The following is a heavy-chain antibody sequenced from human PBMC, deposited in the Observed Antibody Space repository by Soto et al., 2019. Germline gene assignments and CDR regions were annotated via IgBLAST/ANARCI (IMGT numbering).Heavy chain of an antibody. Sequence: ETLSLTCTVSGCSINTFYWSWVRQPAGKGLEWIGRIFSSGSTSFNPSLESRVAMSVDTSKNHFSLNLSSVTAADMAVYYCAREGSYSAYNFAHGIQLWSFDFWGQGALVTVSS. CDR1: GCSINTFY. J-gene: IGHJ4*02. CDR3: AREGSYSAYNFAHGIQLWSFDF. D-gene: IGHD5-12*01. V-gene: IGHV4-4*07. CDR2: IFSSGST.